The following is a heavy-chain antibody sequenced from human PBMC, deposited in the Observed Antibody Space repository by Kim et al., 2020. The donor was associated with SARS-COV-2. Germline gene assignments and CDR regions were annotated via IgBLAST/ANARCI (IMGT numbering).Heavy chain of an antibody. CDR3: ARAVNSDS. J-gene: IGHJ5*01. Sequence: GSNKFYVDSAKSRFTNSRDNARNSLFLQMNRLRPEDTAVYFCARAVNSDSWGQGTLVTVSS. V-gene: IGHV3-7*01. CDR2: GSNK.